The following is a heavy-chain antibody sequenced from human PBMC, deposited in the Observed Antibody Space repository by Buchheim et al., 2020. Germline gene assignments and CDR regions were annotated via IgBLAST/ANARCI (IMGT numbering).Heavy chain of an antibody. CDR1: EFTFSSND. CDR2: ISYSGSST. D-gene: IGHD3/OR15-3a*01. Sequence: EVQLVESGGGLVQPGGSLRLSCAASEFTFSSNDMNWVRRAPGKGLEWVAYISYSGSSTHYANSVKGRFTISRDNAKNSLYLPMNSLRAEDSAVYYCASGPPGTDDFDYWGQGTL. CDR3: ASGPPGTDDFDY. J-gene: IGHJ4*02. V-gene: IGHV3-48*03.